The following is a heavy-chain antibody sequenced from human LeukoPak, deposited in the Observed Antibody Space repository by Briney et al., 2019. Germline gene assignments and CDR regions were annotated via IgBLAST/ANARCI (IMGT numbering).Heavy chain of an antibody. CDR2: ISGSGGST. V-gene: IGHV3-23*01. CDR3: AKVVYYYGSGSYYFDY. D-gene: IGHD3-10*01. Sequence: GGSLTLSCAASGFTFSSYAMSWVRQAPGKGLEWVSAISGSGGSTYYADSVKGRFTISRDNSKNTLYLQMNSLRAEDTAVYYCAKVVYYYGSGSYYFDYWGQGTLVTVSS. J-gene: IGHJ4*02. CDR1: GFTFSSYA.